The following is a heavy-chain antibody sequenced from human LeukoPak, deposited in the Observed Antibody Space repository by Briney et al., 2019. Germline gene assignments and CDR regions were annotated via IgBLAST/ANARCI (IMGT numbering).Heavy chain of an antibody. D-gene: IGHD2-8*01. CDR1: GGSFSGYY. CDR2: ISHSGST. V-gene: IGHV4-34*01. J-gene: IGHJ4*02. CDR3: ARGGIVLMVYAKYYFDY. Sequence: SETLSLTCAVYGGSFSGYYWSWIRQPPGRGREWVGEISHSGSTNYNPSLKSRVTISVDTSKNQFSLKLSSVTAADTAVYYCARGGIVLMVYAKYYFDYWGQGTLVTVSS.